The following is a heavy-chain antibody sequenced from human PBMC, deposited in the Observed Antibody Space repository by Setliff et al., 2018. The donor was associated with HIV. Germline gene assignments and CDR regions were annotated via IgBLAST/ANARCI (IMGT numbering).Heavy chain of an antibody. D-gene: IGHD4-17*01. CDR3: AKDPTHDSYGDYYWYFDL. J-gene: IGHJ2*01. CDR1: GFIFNTYA. V-gene: IGHV3-23*01. CDR2: ISAGGGNT. Sequence: GGSLRLSCAASGFIFNTYAMNWVRQAPGKGLEWVSGISAGGGNTYYGDSVKGRLTISRDNSKNTLYLQMNSLRAEDTAVYYCAKDPTHDSYGDYYWYFDLWGRGTLVTVSS.